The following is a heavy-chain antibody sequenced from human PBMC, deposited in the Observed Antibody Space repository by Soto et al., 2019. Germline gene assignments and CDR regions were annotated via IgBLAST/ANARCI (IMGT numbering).Heavy chain of an antibody. CDR1: GFTFSSYG. CDR3: VRDSGLVFDS. D-gene: IGHD6-19*01. V-gene: IGHV3-33*01. Sequence: QVQLVESGGGVVQPGRSLSLSCAASGFTFSSYGMHWIRQAPGKGLEWVAVIWYDGSNKYYADSVKGRFTISKVNSKNTVYPQMKSLRGEDTAVYYCVRDSGLVFDSWGEGTLVTVSS. CDR2: IWYDGSNK. J-gene: IGHJ5*01.